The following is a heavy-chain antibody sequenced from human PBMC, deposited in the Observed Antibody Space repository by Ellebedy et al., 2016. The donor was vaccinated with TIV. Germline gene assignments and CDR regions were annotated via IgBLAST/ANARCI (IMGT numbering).Heavy chain of an antibody. Sequence: SLKISCGASGFDFDENAMHWVRQRPGKGLEWVARIAWNGAWIAYADSVKGRFTVSRDNAKNSLYLQMNSLRAEDTALYYCAKDKRGVTGTLGGYMDVWGKGTTVTVSS. D-gene: IGHD6-19*01. J-gene: IGHJ6*03. CDR1: GFDFDENA. V-gene: IGHV3-9*01. CDR2: IAWNGAWI. CDR3: AKDKRGVTGTLGGYMDV.